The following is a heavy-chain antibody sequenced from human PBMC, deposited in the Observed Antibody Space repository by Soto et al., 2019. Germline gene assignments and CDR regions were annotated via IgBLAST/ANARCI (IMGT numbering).Heavy chain of an antibody. V-gene: IGHV3-30*03. D-gene: IGHD6-19*01. CDR3: GRYSSGWYYFDY. Sequence: GGSLRLSCAASGFTFSSYGMHWVRQAPGKGLEWVAVISYDGSNKYYADSVKGRFTISRDNSKNTLYLQMNSLRAEDTAVYYCGRYSSGWYYFDYWGQGTLVTVSS. CDR1: GFTFSSYG. J-gene: IGHJ4*02. CDR2: ISYDGSNK.